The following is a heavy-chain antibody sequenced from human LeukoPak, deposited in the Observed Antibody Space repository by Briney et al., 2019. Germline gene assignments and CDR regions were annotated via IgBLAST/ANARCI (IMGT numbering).Heavy chain of an antibody. CDR2: INHSGST. D-gene: IGHD6-6*01. CDR1: GGSFSTYY. Sequence: SETLSLTCAVYGGSFSTYYWSWIRQPPGKGLEWIGEINHSGSTNYNPSLKSRVTISVDTSKNQFSLKLSSVTAADTAVYYCATFMAARSRWFDPWGQGTLVTVSS. J-gene: IGHJ5*02. CDR3: ATFMAARSRWFDP. V-gene: IGHV4-34*01.